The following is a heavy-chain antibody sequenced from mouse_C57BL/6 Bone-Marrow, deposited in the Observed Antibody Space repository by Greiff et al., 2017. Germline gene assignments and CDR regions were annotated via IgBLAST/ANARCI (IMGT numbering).Heavy chain of an antibody. J-gene: IGHJ2*01. V-gene: IGHV5-16*01. Sequence: EVMLVESEGGLVQPGSSMKLSCTASGFTFSDYYMAWVRQVPEKGLEWVANINYDGSSTYYLDSLKSRFIISRDNAKNILYLQMSSLKSEDTATYYCARYYCGNRAFFDYWGQGTTLTVSS. D-gene: IGHD1-1*01. CDR2: INYDGSST. CDR1: GFTFSDYY. CDR3: ARYYCGNRAFFDY.